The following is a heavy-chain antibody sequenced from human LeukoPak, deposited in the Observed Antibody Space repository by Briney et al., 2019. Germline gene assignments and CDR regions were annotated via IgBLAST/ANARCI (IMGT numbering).Heavy chain of an antibody. Sequence: AGGSLRLSCAGSGFAFRSYGMHWVRQAPGKGLEWVAVIWYDGSNKYYADSVKGRFTISRDNSKNTLYLQMNSLRAEDTAVYYCAREEAIYGSGSTYYFDYWGQGTLVTVSS. CDR2: IWYDGSNK. V-gene: IGHV3-33*01. CDR3: AREEAIYGSGSTYYFDY. J-gene: IGHJ4*02. D-gene: IGHD3-10*01. CDR1: GFAFRSYG.